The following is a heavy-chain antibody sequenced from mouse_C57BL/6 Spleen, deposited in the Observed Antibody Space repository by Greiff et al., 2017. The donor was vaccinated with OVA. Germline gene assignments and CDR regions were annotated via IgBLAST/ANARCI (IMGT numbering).Heavy chain of an antibody. CDR3: ARDRDYYGSSYYYFDY. D-gene: IGHD1-1*01. Sequence: EVQLVESGGGLVKPGGSLKLSCAASGFTFSSYAMSWVRQTPEKRLEWVATISDGGSYTYYPDNVKGRFTISRDNAKNNLYLQMSHLKSEDTAMYYCARDRDYYGSSYYYFDYWGKGTTLTVSS. V-gene: IGHV5-4*01. CDR1: GFTFSSYA. J-gene: IGHJ2*01. CDR2: ISDGGSYT.